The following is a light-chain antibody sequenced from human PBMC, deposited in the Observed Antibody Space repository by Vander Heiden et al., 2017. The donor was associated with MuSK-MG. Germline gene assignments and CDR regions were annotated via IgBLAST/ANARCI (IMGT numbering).Light chain of an antibody. CDR2: AAS. CDR3: QQSDSTPQT. CDR1: QSISSY. Sequence: DLQMTQSPSSLSASVGDRVTITCRASQSISSYLNWYQQKPGKAPKLLIYAASSLQSGVPSRFSGSGSGTDFTLTISILQPEDFATYYCQQSDSTPQTFGQGTKVEIK. J-gene: IGKJ1*01. V-gene: IGKV1-39*01.